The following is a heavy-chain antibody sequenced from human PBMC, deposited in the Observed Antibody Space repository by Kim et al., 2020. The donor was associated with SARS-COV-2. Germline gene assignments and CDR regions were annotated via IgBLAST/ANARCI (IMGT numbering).Heavy chain of an antibody. J-gene: IGHJ5*02. V-gene: IGHV4-61*01. CDR3: ARGEGNYGDYEPYNWFDP. CDR2: IDYSGST. CDR1: GGSVSSGSYY. Sequence: SETLSLTCTVSGGSVSSGSYYWSWIRQPPGKGLEWIGYIDYSGSTNYNPSLKSRVTISVDTSKNQFSLKLSSVTAADTAVYYCARGEGNYGDYEPYNWFDPWGQGTLVTVSS. D-gene: IGHD4-17*01.